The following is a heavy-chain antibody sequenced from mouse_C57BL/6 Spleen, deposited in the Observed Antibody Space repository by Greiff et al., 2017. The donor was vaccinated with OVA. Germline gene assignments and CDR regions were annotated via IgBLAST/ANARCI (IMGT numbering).Heavy chain of an antibody. V-gene: IGHV1-12*01. CDR3: ARSVEGYSNYAWFAY. J-gene: IGHJ3*01. Sequence: LQQSGAELVRPGASVKMSCKASGYTFTSYNMHWVKQTPRQGLEWIGAIYPGNGDTSYNQKFKGKATLTVDKSSSTAYMQLSSLTSEDSAVYFCARSVEGYSNYAWFAYWGQGTLVTVSA. D-gene: IGHD2-5*01. CDR1: GYTFTSYN. CDR2: IYPGNGDT.